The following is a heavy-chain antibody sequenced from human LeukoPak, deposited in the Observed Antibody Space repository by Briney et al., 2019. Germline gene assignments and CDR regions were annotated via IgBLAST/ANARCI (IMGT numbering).Heavy chain of an antibody. CDR1: GGSISSGDYY. D-gene: IGHD6-13*01. Sequence: SETLSLTCTVSGGSISSGDYYWSWIRQPPGKGLEWIGYIYYSGSTYYNPSLKSRVNISVDTSKNQFSLRLSSVTAADTAVYYCASPGIVAAGTDRGFDYWGQGTLVTVSS. J-gene: IGHJ4*02. CDR2: IYYSGST. CDR3: ASPGIVAAGTDRGFDY. V-gene: IGHV4-30-4*02.